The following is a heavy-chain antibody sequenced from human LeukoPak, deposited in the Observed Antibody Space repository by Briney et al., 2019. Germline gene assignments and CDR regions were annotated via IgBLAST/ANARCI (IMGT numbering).Heavy chain of an antibody. Sequence: PGRSLRLSCAASGFTFSSYAMSWVRQAPEKGLEWVSTISGSGGGTYYADSVKGRFTISRDDSKNTLYLQMNSLGAEDTAVYYCVKDLGRYRNNCFDYWGQGTLVTVSS. J-gene: IGHJ4*02. V-gene: IGHV3-23*01. CDR1: GFTFSSYA. CDR2: ISGSGGGT. CDR3: VKDLGRYRNNCFDY. D-gene: IGHD1-26*01.